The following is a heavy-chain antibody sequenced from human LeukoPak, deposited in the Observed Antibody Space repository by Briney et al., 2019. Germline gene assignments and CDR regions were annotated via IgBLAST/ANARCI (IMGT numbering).Heavy chain of an antibody. CDR3: AKAKSGSGWYRHYFDY. D-gene: IGHD6-19*01. J-gene: IGHJ4*02. CDR2: ISGSGGST. Sequence: PGRSLRLSCAASGFTFSSFAMSWVRQAAGKELGGVSAISGSGGSTYYAASVKGRFTISRDNSKNTLYLQMNSLRAEDTAVYYCAKAKSGSGWYRHYFDYWGQGTLVTVSS. V-gene: IGHV3-23*01. CDR1: GFTFSSFA.